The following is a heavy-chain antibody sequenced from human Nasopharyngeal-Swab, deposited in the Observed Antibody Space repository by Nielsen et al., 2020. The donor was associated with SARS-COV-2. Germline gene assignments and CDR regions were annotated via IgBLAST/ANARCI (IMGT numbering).Heavy chain of an antibody. V-gene: IGHV3-74*01. D-gene: IGHD1/OR15-1a*01. J-gene: IGHJ6*03. CDR1: GFTFSNYW. CDR2: IDSVGSST. CDR3: ARGRTPAFAISNDYYYYMDV. Sequence: GESLKISCAASGFTFSNYWMHWVRQAPGQGLVWVSRIDSVGSSTNYADSVKGRFTISRDNAKNTLYLQMNSLRAEDTAVYYCARGRTPAFAISNDYYYYMDVWGKGTTVTVSS.